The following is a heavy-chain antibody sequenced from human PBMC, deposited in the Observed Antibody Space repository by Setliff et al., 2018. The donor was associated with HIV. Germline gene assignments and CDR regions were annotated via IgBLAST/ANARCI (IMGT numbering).Heavy chain of an antibody. CDR3: ARGPYCSGGSCYSSLDY. CDR1: GDSVNNDYYY. D-gene: IGHD2-15*01. V-gene: IGHV4-61*10. Sequence: ETLSLTCTVSGDSVNNDYYYWTWIRQPAAKGLEWIGRFSADGSANYNPSLKGRVSISVDTSKNQFSLKLSSVTAADTAVYYCARGPYCSGGSCYSSLDYWGQGTLVTVSS. J-gene: IGHJ4*02. CDR2: FSADGSA.